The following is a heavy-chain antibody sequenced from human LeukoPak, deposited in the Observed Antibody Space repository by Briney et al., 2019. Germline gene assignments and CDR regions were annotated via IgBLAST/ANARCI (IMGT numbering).Heavy chain of an antibody. CDR1: GFTFSSYG. Sequence: GGSLRLSCAASGFTFSSYGMHWVRQAPGKGLEWVADILYDGSKKYYADSVKGRFTISRDNSKNALYLQMNSLRAEDTALYYCARLSAYYYGSFFYYYMDVWGKGTTVTVSS. CDR2: ILYDGSKK. J-gene: IGHJ6*03. CDR3: ARLSAYYYGSFFYYYMDV. D-gene: IGHD3-10*01. V-gene: IGHV3-30*03.